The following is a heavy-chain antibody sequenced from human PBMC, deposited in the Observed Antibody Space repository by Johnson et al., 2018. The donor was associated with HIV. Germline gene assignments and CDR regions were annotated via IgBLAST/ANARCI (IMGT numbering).Heavy chain of an antibody. D-gene: IGHD1-26*01. CDR1: RFTFSSYA. CDR2: ISSNGGST. V-gene: IGHV3-64*01. CDR3: AREGLIVGATLGAFDI. Sequence: MLLVESGGGLVQPGGSLRLSCAASRFTFSSYAMHWVRQAPGKGLEYVSAISSNGGSTYYANSVKGRFTISRDNSKNTLYLQMGSLRAEDMAVYYCAREGLIVGATLGAFDIWGQGTMVTVSS. J-gene: IGHJ3*02.